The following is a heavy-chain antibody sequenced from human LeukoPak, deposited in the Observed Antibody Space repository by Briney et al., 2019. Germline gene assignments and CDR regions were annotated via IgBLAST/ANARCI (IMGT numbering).Heavy chain of an antibody. Sequence: SSETLSLTCAVYGGSFSGYYWSWIRQPPGKGLEGIGEINHRGSTNYNPSLKSRVTISVDTSKNQFSLKLSSVTAADTAVYYCARGRALAVAGKDGWFDPWGQGTLVTVSS. CDR3: ARGRALAVAGKDGWFDP. D-gene: IGHD6-19*01. J-gene: IGHJ5*02. CDR2: INHRGST. V-gene: IGHV4-34*01. CDR1: GGSFSGYY.